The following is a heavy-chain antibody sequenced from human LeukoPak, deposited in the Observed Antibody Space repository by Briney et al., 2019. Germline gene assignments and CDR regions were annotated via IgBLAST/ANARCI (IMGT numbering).Heavy chain of an antibody. CDR3: ARDPYGANWFDP. Sequence: GGSLRLSCAASGFTFRSYDMNWVRQAPGKGLEWVSSISSSSTYIYYADSVKGRFTISRDNAKNSLYLQMNSLRAEDTAVYYCARDPYGANWFDPWGQGTLVTVSS. D-gene: IGHD4-17*01. J-gene: IGHJ5*02. CDR2: ISSSSTYI. V-gene: IGHV3-21*06. CDR1: GFTFRSYD.